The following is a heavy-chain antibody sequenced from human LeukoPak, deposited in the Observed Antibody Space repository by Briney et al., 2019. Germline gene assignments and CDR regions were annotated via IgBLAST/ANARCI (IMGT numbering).Heavy chain of an antibody. D-gene: IGHD3-22*01. Sequence: SETLSLTCTVSGYSISTGYYWDWIRQPPGKGLEWVGSIYHSGSTYYNPSLKSRVTISVDTSKNQFSLKLSSVTAADTAVYYCATYIMYYYDSSGPFDPWGQGTLVTVSS. CDR3: ATYIMYYYDSSGPFDP. CDR2: IYHSGST. CDR1: GYSISTGYY. V-gene: IGHV4-38-2*02. J-gene: IGHJ5*02.